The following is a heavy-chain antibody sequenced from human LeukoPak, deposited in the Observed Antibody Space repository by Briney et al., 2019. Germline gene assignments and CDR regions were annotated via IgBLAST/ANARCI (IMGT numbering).Heavy chain of an antibody. CDR2: IDPGDSFT. J-gene: IGHJ4*02. Sequence: HGESLKISCKGSGYRFSSYWISWVRQMPGKGLEWMGRIDPGDSFTKYRPSLEGRVTISVDKSLSTVYLQWSSLKASDTAIYYCARDGGGVSSWVSHWGQGTLVTVSS. CDR3: ARDGGGVSSWVSH. V-gene: IGHV5-10-1*01. D-gene: IGHD2-8*02. CDR1: GYRFSSYW.